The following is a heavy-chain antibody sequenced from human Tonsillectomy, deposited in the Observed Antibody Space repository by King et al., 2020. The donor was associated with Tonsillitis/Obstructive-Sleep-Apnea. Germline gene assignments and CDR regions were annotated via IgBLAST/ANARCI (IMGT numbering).Heavy chain of an antibody. CDR2: ISGSGGST. CDR1: GFTFSSYA. J-gene: IGHJ3*02. D-gene: IGHD1-26*01. V-gene: IGHV3-23*01. CDR3: AEKRGGSYQTFDI. Sequence: VQLLESGGGLVQPGGSLRLSCAASGFTFSSYAMSWVRQAPGKGLEWVSAISGSGGSTYYADSVKGRFTISRDNSKNTLYLQMNSLRAEDTAVYYCAEKRGGSYQTFDIWGQGTMVTVSS.